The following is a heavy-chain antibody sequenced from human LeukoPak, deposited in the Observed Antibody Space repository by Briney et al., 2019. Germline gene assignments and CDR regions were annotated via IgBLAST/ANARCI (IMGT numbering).Heavy chain of an antibody. Sequence: RSGGSLRLSCAASGFTFSSYGMHWVRQAPGKGLEWAAFIRYDGSNKYYADSVKGRFTISRDNSKNTLYLQMNSLRAADTAVYYCAKVDTAMVTPDYYYYMDVWGKGTTVTISS. V-gene: IGHV3-30*02. CDR2: IRYDGSNK. J-gene: IGHJ6*03. CDR3: AKVDTAMVTPDYYYYMDV. CDR1: GFTFSSYG. D-gene: IGHD5-18*01.